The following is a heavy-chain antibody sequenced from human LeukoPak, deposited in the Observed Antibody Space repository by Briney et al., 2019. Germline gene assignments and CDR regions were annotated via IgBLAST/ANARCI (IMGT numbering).Heavy chain of an antibody. CDR3: ASRYCTSTNCYAFDI. CDR1: GFTFSSYS. J-gene: IGHJ3*02. D-gene: IGHD2-2*01. CDR2: ISSDSNYI. V-gene: IGHV3-21*01. Sequence: GGSLRLSCAASGFTFSSYSMNWVRQAPGKGLEWVSSISSDSNYIFYADSVQGRLTISRDNAENSLFLQMNSLRDEDTAVYYCASRYCTSTNCYAFDIWGQGTMVTVSS.